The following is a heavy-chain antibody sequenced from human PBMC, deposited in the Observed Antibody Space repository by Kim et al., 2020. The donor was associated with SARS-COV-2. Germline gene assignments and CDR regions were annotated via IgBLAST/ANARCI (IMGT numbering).Heavy chain of an antibody. J-gene: IGHJ5*02. CDR1: GGSISSGGYY. Sequence: SETLSLTCTVSGGSISSGGYYWSWIRQHPGKGLEWIGYIYYSGSTYYNPSLKSRVTISVDTSKNQFSLKLSSVTAADTAVYYCARDQMGSSWHPDWFDPWGQGTLVTVSS. V-gene: IGHV4-31*03. D-gene: IGHD6-13*01. CDR3: ARDQMGSSWHPDWFDP. CDR2: IYYSGST.